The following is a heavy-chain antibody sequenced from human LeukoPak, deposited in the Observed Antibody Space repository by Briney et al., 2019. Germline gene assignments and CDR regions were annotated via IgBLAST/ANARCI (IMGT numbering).Heavy chain of an antibody. CDR2: IYYSGST. J-gene: IGHJ4*02. Sequence: SETLSLTCTVSGGSISSYYWSWIRQPPGKGLEWIGYIYYSGSTNYNPSLKSRVTISVDTSKNQFSLKLSSVTAADTAVYYCARSPWNYYDSSGYYYLDYWGQGTLVTVSS. CDR3: ARSPWNYYDSSGYYYLDY. CDR1: GGSISSYY. V-gene: IGHV4-59*01. D-gene: IGHD3-22*01.